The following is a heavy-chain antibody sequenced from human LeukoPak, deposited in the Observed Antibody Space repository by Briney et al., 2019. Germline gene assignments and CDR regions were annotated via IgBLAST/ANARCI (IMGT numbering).Heavy chain of an antibody. J-gene: IGHJ4*02. CDR3: AREGLVGYSYGPFDY. CDR2: IYYSGST. V-gene: IGHV4-59*01. CDR1: GGSISSYY. Sequence: SETLSLTCTVSGGSISSYYWSWIRQPPGKGLEWIGYIYYSGSTNYNPSLKSRVTISVDKSKNQFSLKLSSVTAADTAVYYCAREGLVGYSYGPFDYWGQGTLVTVSS. D-gene: IGHD5-18*01.